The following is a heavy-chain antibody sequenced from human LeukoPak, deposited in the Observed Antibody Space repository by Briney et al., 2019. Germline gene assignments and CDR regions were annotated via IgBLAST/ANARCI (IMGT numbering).Heavy chain of an antibody. D-gene: IGHD3-10*01. V-gene: IGHV4-31*03. CDR2: IYYSGST. J-gene: IGHJ4*02. Sequence: SETLSLTCTVSGGSISSGDYYWSWIRQHPGKGLEWIGYIYYSGSTYYNPSLKSRVTISVDTSKNQFSLKLSSVTAADTAVYYCARDGSGSTPYYFDYWGQGTLVTVSS. CDR3: ARDGSGSTPYYFDY. CDR1: GGSISSGDYY.